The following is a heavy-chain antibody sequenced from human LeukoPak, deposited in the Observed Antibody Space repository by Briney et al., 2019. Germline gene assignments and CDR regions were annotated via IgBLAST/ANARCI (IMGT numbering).Heavy chain of an antibody. D-gene: IGHD3-9*01. CDR3: ARGAIRYFDWPRGPNWFDP. J-gene: IGHJ5*02. Sequence: SETLSLTCTVSGGSISSSSYYWSWIRQPPGKGLEWIGEINHSGSTNYNPSLKSRVTISVDTSKNQFSLKLSSVTAADTAVYYCARGAIRYFDWPRGPNWFDPWGQGTLVTVSS. CDR1: GGSISSSSYY. V-gene: IGHV4-39*07. CDR2: INHSGST.